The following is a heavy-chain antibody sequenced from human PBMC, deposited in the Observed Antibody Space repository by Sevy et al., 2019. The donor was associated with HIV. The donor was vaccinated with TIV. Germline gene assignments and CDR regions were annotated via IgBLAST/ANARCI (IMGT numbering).Heavy chain of an antibody. D-gene: IGHD5-18*01. CDR3: VGGGVGGFSYSLDT. CDR1: GFTFSSYW. J-gene: IGHJ5*02. CDR2: MKQDGSEK. V-gene: IGHV3-7*01. Sequence: GGSLRLSCAASGFTFSSYWMSWVRQAPGKGLEWVATMKQDGSEKYYVDSVKGRLTISRDNAKNSLYLQMNSLRAEDRDVCACVGGGVGGFSYSLDTWGQGTLVTVSS.